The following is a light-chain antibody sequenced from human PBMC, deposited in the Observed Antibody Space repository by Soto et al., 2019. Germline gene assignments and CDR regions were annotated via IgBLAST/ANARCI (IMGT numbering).Light chain of an antibody. CDR1: SSDVGNYNL. CDR2: EGI. CDR3: CSYADTTTPSVV. J-gene: IGLJ2*01. Sequence: QSVLTQPASVSGSPGQSITISCTGSSSDVGNYNLVSWYQHHPGKAPKLMIYEGIKRPSGISNRFSGSKSGNTASLTISRLQAEDEADYYCCSYADTTTPSVVFGGGTKLTVL. V-gene: IGLV2-23*01.